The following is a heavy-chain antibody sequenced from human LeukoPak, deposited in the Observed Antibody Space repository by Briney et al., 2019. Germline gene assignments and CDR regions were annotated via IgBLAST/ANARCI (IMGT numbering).Heavy chain of an antibody. CDR3: ARSFYYDSSVPPGY. D-gene: IGHD3-22*01. CDR1: GGSISSYY. J-gene: IGHJ4*02. V-gene: IGHV4-59*08. Sequence: SETLSLTCTVSGGSISSYYWSWIRQPPGKELEWIGYIYYSRSTNYNPSLKSQVTISVDTSKNQFSLKLSSVTAADTAVYYCARSFYYDSSVPPGYWGQGTLVTVSS. CDR2: IYYSRST.